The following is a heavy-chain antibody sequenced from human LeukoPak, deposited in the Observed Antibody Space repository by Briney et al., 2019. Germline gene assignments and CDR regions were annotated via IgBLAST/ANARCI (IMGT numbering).Heavy chain of an antibody. CDR1: GGSISSVSYY. V-gene: IGHV4-61*02. Sequence: SQTLSLTCTVSGGSISSVSYYWSWIRQPAGKGLEWIGRIYTSGSTNYNPSLKSRVTISVDTSNNQFSLKLSSVTAADTAVYYCAREVYDSSGYYYRNWFDPWGKGTLVTVSS. CDR2: IYTSGST. D-gene: IGHD3-22*01. CDR3: AREVYDSSGYYYRNWFDP. J-gene: IGHJ5*02.